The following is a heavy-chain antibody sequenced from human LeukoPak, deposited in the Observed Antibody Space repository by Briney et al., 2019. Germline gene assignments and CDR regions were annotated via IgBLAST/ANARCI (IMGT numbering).Heavy chain of an antibody. CDR3: ARGGALVMDV. J-gene: IGHJ6*02. V-gene: IGHV3-11*01. Sequence: GGSLRLSCAASGFTFSDYYMTWIRQAPGKGLEWVSYISGVADSIYYGDSVKGRFTISRDNAKKSVYLQMNSLRADDTAVYYCARGGALVMDVWGQGTTVTVSS. CDR2: ISGVADSI. CDR1: GFTFSDYY. D-gene: IGHD1-26*01.